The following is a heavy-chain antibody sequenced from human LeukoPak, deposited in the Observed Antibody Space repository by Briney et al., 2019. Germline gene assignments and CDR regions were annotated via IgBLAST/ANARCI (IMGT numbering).Heavy chain of an antibody. CDR3: ARGRAFFD. CDR2: INHSGST. J-gene: IGHJ4*02. D-gene: IGHD3-3*02. Sequence: SETLSLTCAVYGGSFSGYYWSWIRQPPGKGLEWIGEINHSGSTNYNPSLKSRVTISVDTSKNQFSLKLSSVTAADTAVYYCARGRAFFDWGQGTLVTVSS. V-gene: IGHV4-34*01. CDR1: GGSFSGYY.